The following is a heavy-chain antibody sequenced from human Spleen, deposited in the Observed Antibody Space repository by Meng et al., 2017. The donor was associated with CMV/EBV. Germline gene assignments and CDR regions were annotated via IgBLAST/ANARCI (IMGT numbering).Heavy chain of an antibody. D-gene: IGHD3-10*01. CDR3: ARNVPGTSAYND. Sequence: VQLQESGPGLVKPSDPRALTCAVSGYSISSTNWWGWIRQPPGKGLEWIGYIYYSGSTSYNPSLKSRVTMSVDTSKNQFSLNLNSVTAVDTAVYYCARNVPGTSAYNDWGQGTLVTVSS. J-gene: IGHJ4*02. CDR2: IYYSGST. V-gene: IGHV4-28*01. CDR1: GYSISSTNW.